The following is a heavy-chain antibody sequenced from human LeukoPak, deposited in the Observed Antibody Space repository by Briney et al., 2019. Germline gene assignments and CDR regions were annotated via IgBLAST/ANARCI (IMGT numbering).Heavy chain of an antibody. V-gene: IGHV4-31*03. J-gene: IGHJ4*02. Sequence: SQTLSLTCTVSGGSISSGTFSWTWIRQHPGKDLEWIGYIYSSGSNFYNPSLKGRVTISVDTSKNQFSLKLSSVTAADTAVFYCVRYVVYGSGIYYFDYWGQGTLVTVSS. CDR3: VRYVVYGSGIYYFDY. CDR2: IYSSGSN. CDR1: GGSISSGTFS. D-gene: IGHD3-10*01.